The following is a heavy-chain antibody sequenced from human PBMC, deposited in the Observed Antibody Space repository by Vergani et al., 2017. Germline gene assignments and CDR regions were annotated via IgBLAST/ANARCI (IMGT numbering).Heavy chain of an antibody. CDR3: AGDGGWQQLAPGSDYYYGMDV. V-gene: IGHV3-11*06. J-gene: IGHJ6*02. D-gene: IGHD6-13*01. Sequence: QVQLVESGGGLVKPGGSLRLSCAASGFTFSDYYMSWIRQAPGKGLEWVSYISSSSSYTNYADSVKGRFTISRDNAKNSLYLQMNSLRAEDTAVYYCAGDGGWQQLAPGSDYYYGMDVWGQGTTVTVSS. CDR1: GFTFSDYY. CDR2: ISSSSSYT.